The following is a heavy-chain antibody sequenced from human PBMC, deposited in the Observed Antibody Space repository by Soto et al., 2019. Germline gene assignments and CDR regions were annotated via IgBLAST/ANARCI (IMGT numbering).Heavy chain of an antibody. D-gene: IGHD6-19*01. Sequence: AWVTVSCKASCYTFTSYGISCGRQAPGQGLDWMGWISAYNGNTNYAQKLQGRVTMTTDTSTRTAYMELRSLRYDDTGVYYCARALTYSSGQGDFDYWGQGTLVTVS. J-gene: IGHJ4*02. CDR1: CYTFTSYG. CDR3: ARALTYSSGQGDFDY. CDR2: ISAYNGNT. V-gene: IGHV1-18*01.